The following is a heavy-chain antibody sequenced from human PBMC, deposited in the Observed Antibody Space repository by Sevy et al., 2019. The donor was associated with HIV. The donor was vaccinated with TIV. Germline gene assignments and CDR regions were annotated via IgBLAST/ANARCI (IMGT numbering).Heavy chain of an antibody. J-gene: IGHJ4*02. D-gene: IGHD1-26*01. CDR1: GGSITSLY. V-gene: IGHV4-59*08. CDR2: IYYNGHI. Sequence: SGTLSLTCTVSGGSITSLYWNWIRQPPGKGLKWIANIYYNGHINYNPSLKSRVTLSLDTSKNQFSLRLSSVTAADTAMYYCAGENAWGRGYSWGQGTLVTVSS. CDR3: AGENAWGRGYS.